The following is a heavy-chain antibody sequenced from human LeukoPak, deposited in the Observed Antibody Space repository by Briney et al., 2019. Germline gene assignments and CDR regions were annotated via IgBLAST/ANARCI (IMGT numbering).Heavy chain of an antibody. CDR1: GFTVSSNY. J-gene: IGHJ4*02. CDR3: TKLKGWYGEGFFDY. Sequence: GALRLSCAASGFTVSSNYMSWVRQPAGKGLEWVSVLYSGGATFYADSVKGRFTISRDTSKNTLYLQMHDLRADDTAVYYCTKLKGWYGEGFFDYWGQGTLVTVSS. CDR2: LYSGGAT. D-gene: IGHD6-19*01. V-gene: IGHV3-53*01.